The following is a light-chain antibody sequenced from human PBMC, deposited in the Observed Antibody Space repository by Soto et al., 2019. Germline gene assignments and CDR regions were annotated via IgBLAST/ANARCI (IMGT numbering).Light chain of an antibody. V-gene: IGKV1-39*01. CDR3: QQSYTTPPRT. Sequence: DIQMTQSPSSLSASVGDRVIITCRASQSISIYLNWYQQKPGKAPKLLIYAASSLQSGVPSRFSGSGSGTEFTLTISSLPPEDFAAYYCQQSYTTPPRTFGQGTKVEIK. CDR2: AAS. CDR1: QSISIY. J-gene: IGKJ1*01.